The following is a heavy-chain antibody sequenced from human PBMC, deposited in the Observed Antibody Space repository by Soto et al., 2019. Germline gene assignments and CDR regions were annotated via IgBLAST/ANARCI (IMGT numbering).Heavy chain of an antibody. CDR3: ARWPEGDTAMAPEYYFDY. CDR1: GFTFSSYS. CDR2: ISSSSSYI. V-gene: IGHV3-21*01. D-gene: IGHD5-18*01. Sequence: GGSLRLSCAASGFTFSSYSMNWVRQAPGKGLEWVSSISSSSSYIYYADSVKGRFTISRDNAKNSLYLQMNSLRAEDTAVYYCARWPEGDTAMAPEYYFDYWGQGTLVTVSS. J-gene: IGHJ4*02.